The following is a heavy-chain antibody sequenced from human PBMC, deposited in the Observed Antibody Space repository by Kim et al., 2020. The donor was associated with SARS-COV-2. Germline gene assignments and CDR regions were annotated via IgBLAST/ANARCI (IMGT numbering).Heavy chain of an antibody. V-gene: IGHV4-34*01. CDR3: AREGFGESVDYGMDV. D-gene: IGHD3-10*01. Sequence: PSPKSRVTISVDTSKNQFSLKLSYVTAADTAVYYFAREGFGESVDYGMDVWGQGTTVTVSS. J-gene: IGHJ6*02.